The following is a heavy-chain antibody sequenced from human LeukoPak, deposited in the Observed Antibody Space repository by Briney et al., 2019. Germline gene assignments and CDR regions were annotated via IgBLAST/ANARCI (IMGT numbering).Heavy chain of an antibody. CDR1: GGSISNYY. V-gene: IGHV4-59*01. D-gene: IGHD2-15*01. CDR2: IYYSGGT. Sequence: PSETLSLTCTVSGGSISNYYWSWIRQPPGKGLEWIGYIYYSGGTKYNPSLKSRVTMSVDTSKNQFSLKLSSVTAADTAVYYCARSSGRVSGGSCESLGCGYWFDPWGQGTLVTVSS. CDR3: ARSSGRVSGGSCESLGCGYWFDP. J-gene: IGHJ5*02.